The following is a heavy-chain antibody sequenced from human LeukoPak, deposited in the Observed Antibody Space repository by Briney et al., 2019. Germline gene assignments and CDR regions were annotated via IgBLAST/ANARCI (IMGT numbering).Heavy chain of an antibody. V-gene: IGHV3-30*12. CDR1: GFTFSSYG. D-gene: IGHD3-10*01. J-gene: IGHJ4*02. Sequence: PGGSLRLSCAASGFTFSSYGMHWVRQVPGKGLEWVAVISYDGSNKYYADSVKGRFTISRDNSKNTLYLQMNSLRAEDTAVYYCAKGLWYPFDYWGQGTLVTVSS. CDR3: AKGLWYPFDY. CDR2: ISYDGSNK.